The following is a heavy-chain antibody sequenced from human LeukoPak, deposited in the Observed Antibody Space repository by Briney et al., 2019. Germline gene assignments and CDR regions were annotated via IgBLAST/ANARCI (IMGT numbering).Heavy chain of an antibody. J-gene: IGHJ4*02. D-gene: IGHD1-26*01. Sequence: SETLSLTCTVSGGSISSYYWSWSRHPPGKGLEWIGYIYYSGSTNYNPSLKSRVTISVDTSKNQFSLKLSSVTAADTAVYYCARGQWELLDYWGQGTLVTVSS. CDR1: GGSISSYY. CDR3: ARGQWELLDY. V-gene: IGHV4-59*01. CDR2: IYYSGST.